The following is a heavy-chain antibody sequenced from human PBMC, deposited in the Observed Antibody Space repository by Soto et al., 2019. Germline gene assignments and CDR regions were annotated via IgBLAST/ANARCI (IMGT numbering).Heavy chain of an antibody. CDR3: ARQVGGFLDLSY. CDR2: IYYSGST. V-gene: IGHV4-39*01. CDR1: GGSISSSSYY. D-gene: IGHD3-3*01. J-gene: IGHJ4*02. Sequence: PSETLSLTCTVSGGSISSSSYYWGWIRQPPGKGLEWIGSIYYSGSTYYNPSLKSRVTMSVDTSKNQFSLKLSSVTAADTAVYYCARQVGGFLDLSYWGQGTLVNVS.